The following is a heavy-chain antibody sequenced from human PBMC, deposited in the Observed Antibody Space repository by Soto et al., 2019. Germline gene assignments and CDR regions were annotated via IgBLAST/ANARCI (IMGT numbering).Heavy chain of an antibody. V-gene: IGHV3-23*01. CDR2: ISGSGDDT. CDR1: GFTFRIYA. J-gene: IGHJ4*02. D-gene: IGHD3-10*01. CDR3: VKDLDYYGSGNYYKGYYFDY. Sequence: GSLRLSCAASGFTFRIYALSWVRQAPGKGLEWVSAISGSGDDTYYADSVKGRFTISRDNSMNTLYLQVNSLRAEDTAIYYCVKDLDYYGSGNYYKGYYFDYWGQGTLVTVSS.